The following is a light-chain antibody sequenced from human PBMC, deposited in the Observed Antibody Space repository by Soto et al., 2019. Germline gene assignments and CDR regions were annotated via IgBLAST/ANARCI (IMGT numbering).Light chain of an antibody. Sequence: DIVMTSSRASLAVCLGEVATVNCKSSHSVLCSSNNNNYLAWYQQKPGQPPKLLFYWASTRGSGVPDRFSGSGSGTDFTLTIISLPADDVAVYYCQQYYSTPLTFGEGTKV. J-gene: IGKJ4*01. CDR3: QQYYSTPLT. V-gene: IGKV4-1*01. CDR2: WAS. CDR1: HSVLCSSNNNNY.